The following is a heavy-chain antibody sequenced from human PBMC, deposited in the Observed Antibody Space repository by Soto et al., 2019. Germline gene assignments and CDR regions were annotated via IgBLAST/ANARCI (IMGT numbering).Heavy chain of an antibody. D-gene: IGHD6-13*01. V-gene: IGHV1-3*01. Sequence: KFQGRVTITRDTSASTAYMELSSLRSEDTAVYYCAREKRVAAVSKYYFDYWGQGTLVTVSS. J-gene: IGHJ4*02. CDR3: AREKRVAAVSKYYFDY.